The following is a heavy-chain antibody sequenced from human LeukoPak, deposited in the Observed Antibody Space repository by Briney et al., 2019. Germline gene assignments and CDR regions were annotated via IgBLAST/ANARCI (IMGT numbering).Heavy chain of an antibody. CDR3: ATLPYCSSTSCYTVDY. D-gene: IGHD2-2*02. CDR2: FDPEDGET. Sequence: ASVKVSCKVSGYTLTELSMHWVRQAPGKGPEWMGGFDPEDGETIYAQKFQGRVTMTEDTSTDTAYMELSSLRSEDTAVYYCATLPYCSSTSCYTVDYWGQGTLVTVSS. CDR1: GYTLTELS. J-gene: IGHJ4*02. V-gene: IGHV1-24*01.